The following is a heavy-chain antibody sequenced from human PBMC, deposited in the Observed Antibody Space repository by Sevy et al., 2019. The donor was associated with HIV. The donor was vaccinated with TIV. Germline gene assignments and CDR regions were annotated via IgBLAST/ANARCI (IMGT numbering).Heavy chain of an antibody. V-gene: IGHV3-23*01. J-gene: IGHJ4*02. D-gene: IGHD5-18*01. CDR3: AKDPNVDTSMTYYFDS. CDR2: ISDSGGST. Sequence: GGSLRLSCAASGFTFSSYAMSWVRQAPGKGLEWVSGISDSGGSTHYADSVKGRFTISRDTSKNTLYLQMNSLRAEDTAVYYFAKDPNVDTSMTYYFDSWGQGTLVTVSS. CDR1: GFTFSSYA.